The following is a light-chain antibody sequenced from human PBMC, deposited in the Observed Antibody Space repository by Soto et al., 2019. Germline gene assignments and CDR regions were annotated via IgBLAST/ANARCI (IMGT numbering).Light chain of an antibody. V-gene: IGKV3-15*01. CDR2: RAS. Sequence: EIVMTQSPATLSVSPGERATLSCRASQSVYSNVAWYQQRPGQAPRLLIYRASTRATGIPARFSGSGSGTEFTLTIRGLQYEDFEFYYRQHYQNLFAFGQGTQVEIK. CDR1: QSVYSN. CDR3: QHYQNLFA. J-gene: IGKJ1*01.